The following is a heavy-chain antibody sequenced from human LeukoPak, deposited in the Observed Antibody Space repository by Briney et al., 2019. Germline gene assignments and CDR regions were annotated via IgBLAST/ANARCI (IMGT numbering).Heavy chain of an antibody. CDR1: GFTFSSYA. J-gene: IGHJ4*02. CDR3: ARLYSSRMFDY. V-gene: IGHV3-30-3*01. CDR2: ISYDGSNK. D-gene: IGHD6-13*01. Sequence: GGSLRLSCAASGFTFSSYAMHWVRQAPGKGLEWVAVISYDGSNKYYADSVKGRFTISRDNSKNTLYLQMNSLRAEDTAVYYCARLYSSRMFDYWGEGTLVTVSS.